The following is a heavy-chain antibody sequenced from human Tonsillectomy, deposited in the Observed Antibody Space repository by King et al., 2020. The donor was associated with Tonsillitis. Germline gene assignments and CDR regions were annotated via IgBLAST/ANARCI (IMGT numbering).Heavy chain of an antibody. J-gene: IGHJ4*02. Sequence: VQLVESGGGLVQPGGSLRLSCAASGFTFSSYWMSWVRQAPGKGLEWVANTKQDGSEKYYVDSVKGRFTISRDNAKNSLYLQMNSLRAEDTAVYYCARAPLWFGELLYNYFDYWGQGTLVTVSS. CDR3: ARAPLWFGELLYNYFDY. CDR2: TKQDGSEK. D-gene: IGHD3-10*01. CDR1: GFTFSSYW. V-gene: IGHV3-7*01.